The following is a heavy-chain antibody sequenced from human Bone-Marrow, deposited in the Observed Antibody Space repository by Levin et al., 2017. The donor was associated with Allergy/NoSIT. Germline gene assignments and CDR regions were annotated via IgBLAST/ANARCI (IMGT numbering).Heavy chain of an antibody. D-gene: IGHD2-15*01. CDR2: VNYSGTT. V-gene: IGHV4-34*01. CDR1: GGSFSDYY. J-gene: IGHJ4*02. CDR3: ARGTFGGYINY. Sequence: SETLSLTCAVYGGSFSDYYWTWIRQPPGKGLEWIGEVNYSGTTNYSPSLRSRLTISRDTSKNQFSLKLTSVTTADTDLYFCARGTFGGYINYWGQGALVSVSS.